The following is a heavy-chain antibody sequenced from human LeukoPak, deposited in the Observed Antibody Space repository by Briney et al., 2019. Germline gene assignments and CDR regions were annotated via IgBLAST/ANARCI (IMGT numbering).Heavy chain of an antibody. D-gene: IGHD6-19*01. CDR1: GGSISNKY. V-gene: IGHV4-59*12. CDR3: ARIPIAVAGTGWLDP. CDR2: IYYSGST. Sequence: SETLSLTCTVSGGSISNKYWSWIRQPPGKGLEWIGYIYYSGSTNYNPSLKSRVTILVDTSKNQFSLKLSSVTAADTAVYYCARIPIAVAGTGWLDPWGQGTLVTVSS. J-gene: IGHJ5*02.